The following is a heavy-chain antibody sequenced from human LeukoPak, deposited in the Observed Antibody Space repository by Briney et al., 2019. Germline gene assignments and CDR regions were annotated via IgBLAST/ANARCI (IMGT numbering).Heavy chain of an antibody. CDR1: GGSISSSSYY. D-gene: IGHD6-19*01. CDR2: IYYSGST. J-gene: IGHJ6*02. CDR3: ARQTVAGEYYYYGMDV. V-gene: IGHV4-39*01. Sequence: SETLSLTCTVSGGSISSSSYYWGWIRQPPGKGLEWIGSIYYSGSTYYNPSLKSRVTISVDTSKNQFSLKLSSVTAADTAMYYCARQTVAGEYYYYGMDVWGQGTTVTVSS.